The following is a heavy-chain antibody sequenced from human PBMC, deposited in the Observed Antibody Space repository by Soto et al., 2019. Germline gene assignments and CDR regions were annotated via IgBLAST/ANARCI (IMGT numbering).Heavy chain of an antibody. CDR3: ARLKTNYSRYNWFDP. CDR2: IYYSGST. J-gene: IGHJ5*02. CDR1: GGSISSYY. D-gene: IGHD4-4*01. Sequence: SETLSLTCTVSGGSISSYYWSWIRQPPGKGLEWIGYIYYSGSTNYNPSLKSRVTISVDTSKNQFSLKLSSVTAADTAVYYCARLKTNYSRYNWFDPWGQGILVTVSS. V-gene: IGHV4-59*08.